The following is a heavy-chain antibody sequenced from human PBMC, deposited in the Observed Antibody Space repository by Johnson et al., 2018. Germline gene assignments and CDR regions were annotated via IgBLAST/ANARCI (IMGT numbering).Heavy chain of an antibody. CDR2: ISYDGSNK. CDR3: ARDPYFDTGYYYYYMDV. CDR1: GFTFSTYG. D-gene: IGHD3-22*01. J-gene: IGHJ6*03. Sequence: QVQLVQSGGGVVQPGRSLRLSCAASGFTFSTYGMHWVRQAPGKGLEWVAVISYDGSNKYYADSVKGRFTISRDNSKNTLYLQMNSLRAEEPAVYFCARDPYFDTGYYYYYMDVWGKGTAVTVSS. V-gene: IGHV3-30*03.